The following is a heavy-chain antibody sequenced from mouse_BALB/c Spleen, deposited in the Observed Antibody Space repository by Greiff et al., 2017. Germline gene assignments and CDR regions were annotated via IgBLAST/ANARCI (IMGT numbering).Heavy chain of an antibody. Sequence: QVQLKESGPGLVAPSQSLSITCTVSGFSLTGYGVNWVRQPPGKGLEWLGMIWGDGSTDYNSALKSRLSISKDNSKSQVFLKMNSLQTDDTARYYCARVSYGPTGYFDVWGAGTTVTVSS. CDR3: ARVSYGPTGYFDV. CDR1: GFSLTGYG. D-gene: IGHD1-1*02. V-gene: IGHV2-6-7*01. J-gene: IGHJ1*01. CDR2: IWGDGST.